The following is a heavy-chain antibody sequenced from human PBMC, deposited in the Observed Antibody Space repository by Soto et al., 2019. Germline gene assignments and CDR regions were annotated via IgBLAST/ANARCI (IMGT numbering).Heavy chain of an antibody. CDR2: IYHSGST. D-gene: IGHD5-12*01. V-gene: IGHV4-4*02. J-gene: IGHJ4*02. CDR1: GGSISTDNW. CDR3: ARGGRWLFDY. Sequence: TSETLSLTCAVSGGSISTDNWWSWVRQPPGKGLEWVGEIYHSGSTNYNPSLKSRLTISIDKSKDQFSLDVRSVTAADTAVYYCARGGRWLFDYWGQGTLVTVSS.